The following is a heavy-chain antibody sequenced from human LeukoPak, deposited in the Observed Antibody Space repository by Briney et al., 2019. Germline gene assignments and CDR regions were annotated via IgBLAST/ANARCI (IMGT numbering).Heavy chain of an antibody. CDR1: GFTVSSSY. CDR2: LHSGGST. V-gene: IGHV3-66*01. CDR3: VRDLRGGWYFRQMAFDI. J-gene: IGHJ3*02. D-gene: IGHD6-19*01. Sequence: GGSLRLSCTASGFTVSSSYMSWVRQAPGKGLEWVSVLHSGGSTYYADSVKGRFTISRDSSKNTLYLQMSSLRVEDTAVYYCVRDLRGGWYFRQMAFDIWGQGTMVTVSS.